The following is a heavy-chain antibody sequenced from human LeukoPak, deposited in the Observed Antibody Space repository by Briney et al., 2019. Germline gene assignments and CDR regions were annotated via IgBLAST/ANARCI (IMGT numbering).Heavy chain of an antibody. J-gene: IGHJ6*04. CDR3: AELGITMIGGV. Sequence: GGSLRLSCAASGFTFSSYEMNWVRQAPGKGLEWVSYISSSGSTIYYADSVKGRFTISRDNAMNSLYLQMNSLRAEDTAVYYCAELGITMIGGVWGKGTTVTISS. CDR1: GFTFSSYE. D-gene: IGHD3-10*02. CDR2: ISSSGSTI. V-gene: IGHV3-48*03.